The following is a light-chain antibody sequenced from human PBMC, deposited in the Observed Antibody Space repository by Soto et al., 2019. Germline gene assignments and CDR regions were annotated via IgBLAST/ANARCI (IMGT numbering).Light chain of an antibody. V-gene: IGKV3-20*01. CDR3: QQYGSSSWT. Sequence: IVMTQSPATLSVSPWERVTLSCRASQDIRSSLAWYQQKPGQAPRLLIYDASSRATGIPDRISGRGSGTDFTLTISRLEPEDFAVYYCQQYGSSSWTFGQGTKVDIK. CDR1: QDIRSS. J-gene: IGKJ1*01. CDR2: DAS.